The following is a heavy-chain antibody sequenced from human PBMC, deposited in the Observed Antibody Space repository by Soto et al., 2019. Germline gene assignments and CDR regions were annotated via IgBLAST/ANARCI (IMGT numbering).Heavy chain of an antibody. Sequence: ASVKVSCKASGYTFTSYGISWVRQAPGQGLEWMGWISAYNGNTNYAQKLQGRVTMTTDTSTSTAYMELRSLRSDDTAVYYCARGAYYYGSGSXLTSGPRSHYYYYGMDVWGQGTTGTVSS. V-gene: IGHV1-18*01. CDR2: ISAYNGNT. J-gene: IGHJ6*02. D-gene: IGHD3-10*01. CDR1: GYTFTSYG. CDR3: ARGAYYYGSGSXLTSGPRSHYYYYGMDV.